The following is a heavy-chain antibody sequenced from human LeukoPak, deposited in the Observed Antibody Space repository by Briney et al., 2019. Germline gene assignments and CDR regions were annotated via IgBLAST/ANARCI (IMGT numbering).Heavy chain of an antibody. J-gene: IGHJ2*01. CDR1: GFTLSNYW. D-gene: IGHD1-1*01. V-gene: IGHV3-7*01. Sequence: GGSLRLSCTASGFTLSNYWMTWVRQAPGKGLEWVAKIEKDGSATYYVDSMKGRFTVSRDNAANSLYLQMSNLGVEDTALYSCARAGVTNQLGETYWYFDFWGRGTLVTVSS. CDR2: IEKDGSAT. CDR3: ARAGVTNQLGETYWYFDF.